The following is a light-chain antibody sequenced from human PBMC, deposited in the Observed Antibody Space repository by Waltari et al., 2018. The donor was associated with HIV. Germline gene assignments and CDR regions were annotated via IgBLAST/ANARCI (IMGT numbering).Light chain of an antibody. CDR1: NPNIGAGFD. CDR2: DNN. CDR3: QSYDSRLSGSVV. V-gene: IGLV1-40*01. Sequence: QSALTQPPSVSGAPGQSVTISCPGRNPNIGAGFDFHWYQQVPVPAPRLLIYDNNNRPSGVPDRYSGSKSGTSASLAINGLQSEDEADYYCQSYDSRLSGSVVFGGGTKVTVL. J-gene: IGLJ2*01.